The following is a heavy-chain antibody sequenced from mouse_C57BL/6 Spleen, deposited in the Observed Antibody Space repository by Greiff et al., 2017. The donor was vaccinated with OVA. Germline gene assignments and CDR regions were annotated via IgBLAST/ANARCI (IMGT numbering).Heavy chain of an antibody. Sequence: VQLQQPGAELVMPGASVKLSCKASGYTFTSYWMHWVKQRPGQGLEWIGEIDPSDSYTNYNQKFKGKSTLTVDKSSSTAYMQLSSLTSEDSAVYYCARDDGYYDYYAMDYWGQGTSVTVSS. CDR2: IDPSDSYT. CDR3: ARDDGYYDYYAMDY. D-gene: IGHD2-3*01. J-gene: IGHJ4*01. CDR1: GYTFTSYW. V-gene: IGHV1-69*01.